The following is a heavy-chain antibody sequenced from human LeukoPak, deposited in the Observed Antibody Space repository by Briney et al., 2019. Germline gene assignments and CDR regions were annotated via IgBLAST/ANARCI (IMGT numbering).Heavy chain of an antibody. J-gene: IGHJ4*02. CDR1: GGSISSGGYY. CDR3: ARDPILGGSGPDY. CDR2: IYYSGST. D-gene: IGHD1-26*01. Sequence: SETLSLTCTVSGGSISSGGYYWSWIRQHPEKGLEWIGYIYYSGSTYYNPPLKSRVTISVDTSKNQFSLKLSSVTAADTAVYYCARDPILGGSGPDYWGQGTLVTVSS. V-gene: IGHV4-31*03.